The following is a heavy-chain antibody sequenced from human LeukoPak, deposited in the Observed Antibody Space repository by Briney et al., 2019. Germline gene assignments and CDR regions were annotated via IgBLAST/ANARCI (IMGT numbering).Heavy chain of an antibody. V-gene: IGHV4-30-2*01. Sequence: SSETLSLTCAVSGGSISSGGYSWSWIRQPPGKGLEWIGYIYHSGSTYYNPSLKSRVTISVDRSKNQFSLKLSSVTAADTAVYYCARGFNYFDYWGQGTLVTVSS. CDR1: GGSISSGGYS. D-gene: IGHD3-10*01. CDR2: IYHSGST. J-gene: IGHJ4*02. CDR3: ARGFNYFDY.